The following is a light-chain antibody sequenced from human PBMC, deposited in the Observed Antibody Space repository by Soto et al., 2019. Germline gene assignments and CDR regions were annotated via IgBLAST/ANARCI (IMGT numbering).Light chain of an antibody. CDR1: HDITNY. CDR2: VAS. Sequence: DIQMTQSPSSLSASVGDTVTITCRASHDITNYLAWYQQKSGKVPKLLIFVASTLQSGVPSRFSGSGYGTDFTLTINNLQPEDVATYYCQKYNSAPFPFGPGTKVDIK. J-gene: IGKJ3*01. CDR3: QKYNSAPFP. V-gene: IGKV1-27*01.